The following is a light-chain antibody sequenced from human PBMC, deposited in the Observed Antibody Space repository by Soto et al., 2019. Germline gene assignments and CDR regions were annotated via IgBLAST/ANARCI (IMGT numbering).Light chain of an antibody. CDR3: QQVKSYPRT. Sequence: DIHLTQSPSSLSASVGDRVTITCRASQAISNNLAWYQQKPGNPPRLLIYEESTLQSGVPSRFSGRKAGTQFILTIDSLQPEDFATYYCQQVKSYPRTFGGGTKVEIK. CDR1: QAISNN. V-gene: IGKV1-9*01. J-gene: IGKJ4*01. CDR2: EES.